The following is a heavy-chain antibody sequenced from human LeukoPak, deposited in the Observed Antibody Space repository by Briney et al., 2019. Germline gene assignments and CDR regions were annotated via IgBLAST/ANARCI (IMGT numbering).Heavy chain of an antibody. D-gene: IGHD2-21*02. V-gene: IGHV1-18*01. CDR2: ISTYNGNT. CDR3: ARTVTATSLLFDY. CDR1: GYSFDRYG. J-gene: IGHJ4*02. Sequence: ASVKVSCKASGYSFDRYGINWLRQAPGQGLEWMGWISTYNGNTNYAQRLQGRVTMTTDTSTSTDFMELRSLRSDDTAVYYCARTVTATSLLFDYWGQGTLVTVSS.